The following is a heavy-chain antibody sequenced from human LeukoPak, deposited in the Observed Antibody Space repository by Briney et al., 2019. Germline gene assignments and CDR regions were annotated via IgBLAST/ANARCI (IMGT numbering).Heavy chain of an antibody. Sequence: PGGSLRLSCAASGLTFDDYAMHWVRQAPGKGLEWVSGISWSSGSIGYADSVKGRFSIYRDNSKNTLYLQMNSLRAEDTAVYYCARGAQLLWFGELFYWGQGTLVTVSS. CDR3: ARGAQLLWFGELFY. V-gene: IGHV3-9*01. CDR2: ISWSSGSI. J-gene: IGHJ4*02. D-gene: IGHD3-10*01. CDR1: GLTFDDYA.